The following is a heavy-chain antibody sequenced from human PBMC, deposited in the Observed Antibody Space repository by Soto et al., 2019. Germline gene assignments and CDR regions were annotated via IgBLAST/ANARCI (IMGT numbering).Heavy chain of an antibody. CDR3: ASHMHYSDSDGPSWYFDS. CDR2: IYYRGYS. CDR1: GGSISSSNYY. D-gene: IGHD3-22*01. Sequence: SETLSLTCTVSGGSISSSNYYWGWIRQPPGKGLEWIGSIYYRGYSYYNPSLRSRVTVSADTSKNQFSLKLSSVTATDTAVYYCASHMHYSDSDGPSWYFDSWGQGTLVTSPQ. J-gene: IGHJ4*02. V-gene: IGHV4-39*01.